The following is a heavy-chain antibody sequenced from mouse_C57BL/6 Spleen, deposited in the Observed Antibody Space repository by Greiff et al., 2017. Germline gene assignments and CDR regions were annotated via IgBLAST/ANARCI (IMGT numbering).Heavy chain of an antibody. Sequence: VQLQQSGPGLVQPSPCLSITCTVSGFSFTSYGVHWVRQSPGKGLEWLGVIWRGGSTDYNAAFISRLSISKDNSKSQVFFKMNSLQADDTAIYYCARAGDGVPNWGQGTLVTVSA. CDR2: IWRGGST. CDR1: GFSFTSYG. J-gene: IGHJ3*01. D-gene: IGHD3-3*01. V-gene: IGHV2-2*01. CDR3: ARAGDGVPN.